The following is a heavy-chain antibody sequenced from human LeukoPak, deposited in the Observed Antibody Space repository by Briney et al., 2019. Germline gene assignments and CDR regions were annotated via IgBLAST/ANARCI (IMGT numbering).Heavy chain of an antibody. Sequence: ASVKVSCKASGYTFTGYYMHWVRQAPGQGLGWMGWINPNSGGTNYAQKFQGRVTMTRDTSISTAYMELSRLRSDDTAVYYCARGNYSDSSGYYANFDYWGQGTLVTVSS. J-gene: IGHJ4*02. CDR3: ARGNYSDSSGYYANFDY. D-gene: IGHD3-22*01. V-gene: IGHV1-2*02. CDR2: INPNSGGT. CDR1: GYTFTGYY.